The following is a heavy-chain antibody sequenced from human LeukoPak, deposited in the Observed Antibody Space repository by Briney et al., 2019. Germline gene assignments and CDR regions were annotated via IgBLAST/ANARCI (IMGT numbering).Heavy chain of an antibody. V-gene: IGHV1-69*04. CDR1: GYTFTSYG. Sequence: SVKASCKASGYTFTSYGISWVRQAPGQGLEWMGRIIPILGIANYAQKFQGRVTITADKSTSTAYMELSSLRSEDTAVYYCARDIVATTDFDYWGQGTLVTVSS. D-gene: IGHD5-12*01. J-gene: IGHJ4*02. CDR2: IIPILGIA. CDR3: ARDIVATTDFDY.